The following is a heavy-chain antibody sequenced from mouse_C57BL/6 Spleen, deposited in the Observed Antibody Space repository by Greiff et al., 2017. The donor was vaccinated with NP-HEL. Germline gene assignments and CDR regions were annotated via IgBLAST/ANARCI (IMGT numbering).Heavy chain of an antibody. CDR2: IDPETGGT. CDR1: GYTFTDYE. J-gene: IGHJ3*01. V-gene: IGHV1-15*01. CDR3: TRDGSSSFAY. Sequence: VQLQQSGAELVRPGASVTLSCKASGYTFTDYEMHWVKQTPVHGLEWIGAIDPETGGTAYNQKFKGKAILTADKYSSTAYMELRSLTSEDSAVYYCTRDGSSSFAYWGQGTLVTVSA. D-gene: IGHD1-1*01.